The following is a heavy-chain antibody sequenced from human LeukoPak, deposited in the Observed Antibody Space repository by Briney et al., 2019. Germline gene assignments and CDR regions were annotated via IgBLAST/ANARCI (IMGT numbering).Heavy chain of an antibody. V-gene: IGHV4-39*07. D-gene: IGHD3-3*01. CDR2: IYYSGST. J-gene: IGHJ6*03. Sequence: PSETLSLTCTVSGGSISSSSYYWGWIRQPPGKGLEWIGSIYYSGSTYYNPSLKSRVTISVDTSKNQFSLKLSSVTAADTAVYYCARVWGYDFWSGYFHYYYYMDVWGKGTTVTVSS. CDR1: GGSISSSSYY. CDR3: ARVWGYDFWSGYFHYYYYMDV.